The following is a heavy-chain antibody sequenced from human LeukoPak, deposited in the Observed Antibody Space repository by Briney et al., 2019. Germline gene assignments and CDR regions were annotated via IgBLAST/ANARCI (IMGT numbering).Heavy chain of an antibody. CDR2: TYYRSKWYN. V-gene: IGHV6-1*01. CDR1: GDSVSSNRAA. D-gene: IGHD5-12*01. CDR3: ARDPSLYSGYVGGWFDP. Sequence: SQTLSLTCAISGDSVSSNRAAWNWIRQSPSRGLEWLGRTYYRSKWYNDYAVSVKSRITINPDTSKNQFSLQLNSVTPEDTAVYYCARDPSLYSGYVGGWFDPWGQGTLVTVSS. J-gene: IGHJ5*02.